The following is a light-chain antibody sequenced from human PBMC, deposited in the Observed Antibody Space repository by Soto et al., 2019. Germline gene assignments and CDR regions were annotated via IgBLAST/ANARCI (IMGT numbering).Light chain of an antibody. J-gene: IGLJ3*02. CDR2: ANI. Sequence: QSVLTQPPSVSGAPGQRVTISCTGSSSNIGAGFDVHWYQQLPGTAPQLLIYANINRPSGVPDRFSGSKSGTSASLAITGLQDEDEADYYCQSYDSSLNWVFGGGTKLTVL. V-gene: IGLV1-40*01. CDR1: SSNIGAGFD. CDR3: QSYDSSLNWV.